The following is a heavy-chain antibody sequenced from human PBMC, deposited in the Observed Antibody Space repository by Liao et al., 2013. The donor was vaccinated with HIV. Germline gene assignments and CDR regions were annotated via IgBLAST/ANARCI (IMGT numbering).Heavy chain of an antibody. J-gene: IGHJ2*01. D-gene: IGHD3-10*01. CDR1: GDSISRSDYY. CDR2: VYHSGST. Sequence: QVQLQESGPGLVKPSGTLSLTCTVSGDSISRSDYYWGWVRQPPGKGLEWIASVYHSGSTYYNPSLKGRVTISVDTSKNQFSLKPSSVTAADTAVYYCARADLLWFGDFGYFDLWGRGTLVAVSA. CDR3: ARADLLWFGDFGYFDL. V-gene: IGHV4-39*07.